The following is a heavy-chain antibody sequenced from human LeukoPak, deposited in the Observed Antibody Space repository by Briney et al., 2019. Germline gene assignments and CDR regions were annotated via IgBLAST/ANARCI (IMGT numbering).Heavy chain of an antibody. J-gene: IGHJ1*01. D-gene: IGHD3-22*01. CDR2: ITSSSDTK. CDR1: GFTFGPYT. CDR3: AISAPNYYDSSGYYSYFQH. V-gene: IGHV3-48*04. Sequence: SGGSLRLSCVASGFTFGPYTMNWVRQAPGKGLEWISHITSSSDTKYYADSVKGRFTISRDNAKNSLYLQMTSLRAEDTAVYYCAISAPNYYDSSGYYSYFQHWGQGTLVTVSS.